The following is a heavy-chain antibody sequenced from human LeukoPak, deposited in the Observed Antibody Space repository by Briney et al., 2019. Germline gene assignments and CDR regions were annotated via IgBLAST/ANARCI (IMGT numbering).Heavy chain of an antibody. CDR1: GGSISSSSYY. CDR3: ARPSEVVIDNYHSEYFQH. J-gene: IGHJ1*01. V-gene: IGHV4-39*01. CDR2: IYYSGST. D-gene: IGHD3-22*01. Sequence: SETLSLTCTVSGGSISSSSYYWGWIRQPPGKGLEWIGSIYYSGSTYYNPSLKSRVTISVDTSKNQFSLKLSSVTAADTAAYYCARPSEVVIDNYHSEYFQHWGQGTLVTVSS.